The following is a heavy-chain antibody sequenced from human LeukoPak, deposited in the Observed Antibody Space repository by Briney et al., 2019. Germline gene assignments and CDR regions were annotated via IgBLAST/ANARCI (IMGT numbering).Heavy chain of an antibody. CDR3: ARAPDYGDYVGYFDF. CDR1: GFVFSTYG. D-gene: IGHD4-17*01. CDR2: IWYDGPTK. Sequence: GGSLRLSCAASGFVFSTYGIHWVRQAPGKGLEWVAGIWYDGPTKYYADSVKGRFTISRDNSKNTVSLQMDSLRAEDTAVYSCARAPDYGDYVGYFDFWGQGAQVTVSS. J-gene: IGHJ4*02. V-gene: IGHV3-33*01.